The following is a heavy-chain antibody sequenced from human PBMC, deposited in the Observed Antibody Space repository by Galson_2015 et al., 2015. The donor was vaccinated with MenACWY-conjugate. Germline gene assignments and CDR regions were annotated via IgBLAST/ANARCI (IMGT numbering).Heavy chain of an antibody. D-gene: IGHD2-21*02. Sequence: SLRLSCAASGFTVSSNYMSWVRQAPGKGLEWVSVIYSGGSTYYADSVEGRFTISRHNSKNTLYLQMNSLRAEDTAVYYCARTYCGGDDAFDIWGQGTMVTVSS. V-gene: IGHV3-53*04. CDR1: GFTVSSNY. CDR2: IYSGGST. J-gene: IGHJ3*02. CDR3: ARTYCGGDDAFDI.